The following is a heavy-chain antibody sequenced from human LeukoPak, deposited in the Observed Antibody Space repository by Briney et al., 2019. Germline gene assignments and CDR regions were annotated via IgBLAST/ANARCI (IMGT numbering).Heavy chain of an antibody. Sequence: QPGGSVRLSCAAAGFSDSNYYMNWVRQAPGKGLECVSVIYIDGRIYYADTVRGRFTISRDDSKNTVYLQLNNLRADDTALYSCARGVSAAGSYYFDSWGQGTLVTVSS. CDR2: IYIDGRI. D-gene: IGHD6-13*01. V-gene: IGHV3-53*01. J-gene: IGHJ4*02. CDR3: ARGVSAAGSYYFDS. CDR1: GFSDSNYY.